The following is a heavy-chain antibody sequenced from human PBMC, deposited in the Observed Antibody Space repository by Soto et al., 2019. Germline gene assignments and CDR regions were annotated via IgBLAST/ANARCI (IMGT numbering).Heavy chain of an antibody. J-gene: IGHJ4*02. Sequence: EVQLVESGGGLVQPGGSLRLSCAASGFTVSRNYMTWVRQAPGEGPEWVSTIASGDRTYYGDSVKGGFTISRDNSRNTLYLQMNSLRADDTAVYYCASGYCSGGSCYPAYWGQGTLVTVSS. CDR3: ASGYCSGGSCYPAY. D-gene: IGHD2-15*01. V-gene: IGHV3-66*01. CDR2: IASGDRT. CDR1: GFTVSRNY.